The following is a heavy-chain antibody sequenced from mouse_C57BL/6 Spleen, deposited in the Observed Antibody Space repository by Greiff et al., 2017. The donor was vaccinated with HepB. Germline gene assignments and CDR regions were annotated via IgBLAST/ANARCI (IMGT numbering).Heavy chain of an antibody. CDR3: ARNSGNYYGSSYGFAY. D-gene: IGHD1-1*01. CDR1: GFSLTSYG. CDR2: IWSGGST. V-gene: IGHV2-2*01. Sequence: VQVVESGPGLVQPSQSLSITCTVSGFSLTSYGVHWVRQSPGKGLEWLGVIWSGGSTDYNAAFISRLSISKDNSKSQVFFKMNSLQADDTAIYYCARNSGNYYGSSYGFAYWGQGTLVTVSA. J-gene: IGHJ3*01.